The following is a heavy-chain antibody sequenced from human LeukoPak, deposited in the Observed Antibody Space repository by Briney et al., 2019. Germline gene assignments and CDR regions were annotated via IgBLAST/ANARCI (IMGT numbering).Heavy chain of an antibody. CDR1: GYTFTSYG. J-gene: IGHJ3*02. Sequence: ASVTVSCKASGYTFTSYGISWVRQAPGQGLEWMGWISTYNGNTNYAQKLQGRVTMTTDTSTSTAYMELRSLRSDDTAVYYCARGKIEMGAFDIWGQGTMVTVSS. CDR3: ARGKIEMGAFDI. D-gene: IGHD5-24*01. V-gene: IGHV1-18*01. CDR2: ISTYNGNT.